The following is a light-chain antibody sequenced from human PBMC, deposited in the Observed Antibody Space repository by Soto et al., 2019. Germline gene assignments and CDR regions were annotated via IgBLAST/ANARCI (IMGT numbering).Light chain of an antibody. V-gene: IGKV1-5*03. J-gene: IGKJ1*01. CDR2: KAS. Sequence: DIQMTQSPSTLSASVGDTVTISCRASQSFSSWLAWYQQKPGKAPKLLIYKASSLQSGVPSRFSGSGSGTESTLTISSLQPDDFATYYCQQYNSFPWTFVQGTKVDIK. CDR1: QSFSSW. CDR3: QQYNSFPWT.